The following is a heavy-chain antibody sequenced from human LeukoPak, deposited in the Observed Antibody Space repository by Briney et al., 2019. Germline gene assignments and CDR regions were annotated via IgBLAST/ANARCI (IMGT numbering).Heavy chain of an antibody. CDR3: ARGPMGEWLFGY. V-gene: IGHV1-46*01. J-gene: IGHJ4*02. Sequence: ASVKVSCKASGGTFSSYAISWVRQAPGEGLEWMGIINPSGGSTSYAQKFQGRVTMTRDTSTSTVYMELSSLRSEDTAVYYCARGPMGEWLFGYWGQGTLVTVSS. CDR2: INPSGGST. D-gene: IGHD3-3*01. CDR1: GGTFSSYA.